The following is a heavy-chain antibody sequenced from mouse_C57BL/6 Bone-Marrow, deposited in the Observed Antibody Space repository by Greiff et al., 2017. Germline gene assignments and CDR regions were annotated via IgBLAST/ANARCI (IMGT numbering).Heavy chain of an antibody. V-gene: IGHV1-50*01. CDR2: IDPSDSYT. J-gene: IGHJ4*01. D-gene: IGHD1-1*01. CDR1: GYTFTSYW. Sequence: QVQLQQPGAELVKPGASVKLSCKASGYTFTSYWMQWVKQRPGQGLEWIGEIDPSDSYTNYNQKFKGKATLTADKSSSTAYMQFSSLTSEDSAIYYCARSTAMDYWGQGTSVTVSS. CDR3: ARSTAMDY.